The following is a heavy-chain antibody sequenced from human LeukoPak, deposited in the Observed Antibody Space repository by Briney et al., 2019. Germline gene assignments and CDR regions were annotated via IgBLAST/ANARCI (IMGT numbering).Heavy chain of an antibody. V-gene: IGHV3-7*03. Sequence: GGSLRLSCAASRFTFSNYWMSWVRQAPGKGLEWVANMKQDGSEINYVDSVKGRFTISRDNAKNSLYLQMNSLRVEDTAVYYCARGVHREYSSSPTVLNFDYWGQGTLVTVSS. J-gene: IGHJ4*02. CDR3: ARGVHREYSSSPTVLNFDY. D-gene: IGHD6-6*01. CDR1: RFTFSNYW. CDR2: MKQDGSEI.